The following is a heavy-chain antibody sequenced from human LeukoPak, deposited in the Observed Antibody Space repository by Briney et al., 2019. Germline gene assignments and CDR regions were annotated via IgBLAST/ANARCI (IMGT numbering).Heavy chain of an antibody. V-gene: IGHV4-38-2*02. CDR3: ARVGYSSGHDY. CDR2: IYHSGST. Sequence: SETLSLTCTVSGYSISSGYYWGWIRQPPGKGLEWIGSIYHSGSTYYNPSLKSRVTISVDTSKNQFSLKLSSVTAADTAVYYCARVGYSSGHDYWGQGTLVTVSS. CDR1: GYSISSGYY. D-gene: IGHD6-19*01. J-gene: IGHJ4*01.